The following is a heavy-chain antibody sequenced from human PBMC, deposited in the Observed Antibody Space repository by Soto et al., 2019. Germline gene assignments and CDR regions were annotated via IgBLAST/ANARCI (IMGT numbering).Heavy chain of an antibody. D-gene: IGHD4-4*01. CDR3: ARAYSNDFGFAP. Sequence: QVQLVQAGSEVKKTVASVKVSCKAAGYTFTGYYMHWVRQAPGQWLEWMGWINPNSGGTNYAQKFQGRVTMTRDTSISTAYRELSRLRSDDTAVYYCARAYSNDFGFAPCGQGPLVPVSS. V-gene: IGHV1-2*02. CDR2: INPNSGGT. CDR1: GYTFTGYY. J-gene: IGHJ5*02.